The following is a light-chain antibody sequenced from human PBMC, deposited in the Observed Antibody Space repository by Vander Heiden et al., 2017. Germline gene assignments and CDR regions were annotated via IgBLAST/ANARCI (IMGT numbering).Light chain of an antibody. CDR2: RNN. CDR3: AAWDDSLSGLVV. J-gene: IGLJ2*01. Sequence: QSVLTQPPSASGTPGQRVTISGSGRSPNIGSNYVYWYQQLPGTAPKLLIYRNNQRPSGVPDRFSGSKSGTSASLAISGLRSEDEADYYCAAWDDSLSGLVVFGGGTKLTVL. CDR1: SPNIGSNY. V-gene: IGLV1-47*01.